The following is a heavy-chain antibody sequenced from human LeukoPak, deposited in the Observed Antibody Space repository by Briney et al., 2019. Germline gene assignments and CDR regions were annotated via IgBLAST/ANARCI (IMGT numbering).Heavy chain of an antibody. CDR2: IRGSGGST. J-gene: IGHJ3*02. Sequence: GGSLRLSCAASGFTFSSYAMSCVSQAAGNGMEWVSAIRGSGGSTYYADSVKGRFTISRDNSKNTLYLQMNSLRAEDTSVYYCAKLGSSGWPYGDAFDIWGQGTMVTVSS. V-gene: IGHV3-23*01. D-gene: IGHD6-19*01. CDR3: AKLGSSGWPYGDAFDI. CDR1: GFTFSSYA.